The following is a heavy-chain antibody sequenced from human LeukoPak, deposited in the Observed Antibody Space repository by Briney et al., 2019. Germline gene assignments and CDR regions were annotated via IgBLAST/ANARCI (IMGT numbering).Heavy chain of an antibody. CDR1: GYSLTTYY. V-gene: IGHV1-46*01. Sequence: ASVKVSCKASGYSLTTYYMHWVRQAPGQGLEWMGMINPSGGKTRYAQKVQGRVTVTRDTSTSTVYMELSSLKSEDSAVYYCAREDTPTHYTSGRLDYWGQGTLVTVPS. J-gene: IGHJ4*02. D-gene: IGHD3-10*01. CDR3: AREDTPTHYTSGRLDY. CDR2: INPSGGKT.